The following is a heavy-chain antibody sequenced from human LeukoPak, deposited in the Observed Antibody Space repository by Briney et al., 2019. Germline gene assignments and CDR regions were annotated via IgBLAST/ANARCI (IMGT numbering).Heavy chain of an antibody. CDR3: ATGGGSTPPQLDY. J-gene: IGHJ4*02. D-gene: IGHD6-13*01. CDR1: GGSISSYY. Sequence: SETLSLTCTVSGGSISSYYWSWIRQPPGKGLEWIAYIYYSGSTNYNPSLKSRVTISVDTSKNQFSLKLSSVTAADTAVYYCATGGGSTPPQLDYWGQGTLVTVSS. V-gene: IGHV4-59*01. CDR2: IYYSGST.